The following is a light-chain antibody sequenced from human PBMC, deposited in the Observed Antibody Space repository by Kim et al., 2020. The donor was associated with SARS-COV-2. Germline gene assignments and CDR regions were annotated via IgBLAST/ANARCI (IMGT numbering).Light chain of an antibody. CDR2: EGS. CDR3: CSYAGSSTYV. CDR1: SSDVGSYNL. V-gene: IGLV2-23*01. J-gene: IGLJ1*01. Sequence: GQSITIACPGTSSDVGSYNLVSWYQQHPGKAPKLMIYEGSKRPSGVSNRFPGSKSGNTASLTISGLQAEDEADYYCCSYAGSSTYVFGTGTKVTVL.